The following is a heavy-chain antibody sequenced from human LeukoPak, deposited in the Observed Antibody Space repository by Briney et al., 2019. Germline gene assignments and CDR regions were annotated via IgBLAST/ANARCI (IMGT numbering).Heavy chain of an antibody. CDR2: ISSSSSYI. V-gene: IGHV3-21*01. CDR1: GFTFSSYA. CDR3: ARELEGQLVPFYYYMDV. Sequence: GGSLRLSCAASGFTFSSYAMSWVRQAPGKGLEWVSSISSSSSYIYYADSVKGRFTISRDNAKNSLYLQMNSLRAEDTAVYYCARELEGQLVPFYYYMDVWAKGPRSPSP. D-gene: IGHD6-6*01. J-gene: IGHJ6*03.